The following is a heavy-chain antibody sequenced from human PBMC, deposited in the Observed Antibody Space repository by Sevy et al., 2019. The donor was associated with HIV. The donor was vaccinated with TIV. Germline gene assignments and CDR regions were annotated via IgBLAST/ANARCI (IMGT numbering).Heavy chain of an antibody. CDR1: GFTFGDYA. V-gene: IGHV3-49*03. CDR3: TRGRPIYGDYGIDY. Sequence: GGSLRLSCTASGFTFGDYAMSWFRQAPGKGLEWVSFIRSKTYGGTTEYAASLKGRFTISSDDSRNISYLQMHSLRTEDTAVYYCTRGRPIYGDYGIDYWGQGTLVTVSS. D-gene: IGHD4-17*01. J-gene: IGHJ4*02. CDR2: IRSKTYGGTT.